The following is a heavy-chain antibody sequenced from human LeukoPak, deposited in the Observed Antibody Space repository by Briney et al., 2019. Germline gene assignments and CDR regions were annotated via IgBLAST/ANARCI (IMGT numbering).Heavy chain of an antibody. CDR2: IYPGDSDT. CDR3: ARGSGTTFFWYRYFDY. CDR1: GYSFTSYW. Sequence: GESLKISCKGSGYSFTSYWIGWVRQMPGKGLEWMGIIYPGDSDTRYSPSFQGQVTISADKSISTAYLQWSSLKASDTAMYYCARGSGTTFFWYRYFDYWGQGTLVTVSS. D-gene: IGHD1-1*01. V-gene: IGHV5-51*01. J-gene: IGHJ4*02.